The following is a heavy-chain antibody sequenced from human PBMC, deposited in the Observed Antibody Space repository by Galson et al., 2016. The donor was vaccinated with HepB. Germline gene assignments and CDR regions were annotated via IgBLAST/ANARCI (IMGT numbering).Heavy chain of an antibody. J-gene: IGHJ4*02. D-gene: IGHD5-12*01. V-gene: IGHV3-23*01. CDR3: AKAGSGYSENYFDY. CDR2: ISGGSGSGSV. CDR1: GFTFSNYA. Sequence: SLRLSCAVSGFTFSNYAMTWVRQAPGKGLEWVSVISGGSGSGSVYYTDSVKGRFTISRDRSKNTLYLQMDSLRAEDTAIYYCAKAGSGYSENYFDYWGQGTLVTVSS.